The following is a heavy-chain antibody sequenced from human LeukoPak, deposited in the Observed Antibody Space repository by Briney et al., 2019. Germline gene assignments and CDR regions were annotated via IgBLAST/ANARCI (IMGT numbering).Heavy chain of an antibody. CDR3: VRQNSDYYYYYLDV. J-gene: IGHJ6*03. CDR1: GGSVSSSSSY. V-gene: IGHV4-39*01. Sequence: SETLSLTCTVSGGSVSSSSSYWAWIRQPPGRGLEWIGSVYYSGTTYYNTSLESRVTISEDTSRNRFSLMLISVTAADTAVYYCVRQNSDYYYYYLDVWGEGTTVIVSS. CDR2: VYYSGTT. D-gene: IGHD1-7*01.